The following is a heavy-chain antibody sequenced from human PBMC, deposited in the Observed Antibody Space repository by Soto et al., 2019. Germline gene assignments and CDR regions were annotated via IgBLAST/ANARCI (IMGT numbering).Heavy chain of an antibody. J-gene: IGHJ4*02. D-gene: IGHD6-19*01. V-gene: IGHV4-59*08. Sequence: SETLSLTCTVSGGSISSYYWSWIRQPPGKGLEWIGYIYYSGSTNYNPSLKSRVTISVDTSKNQFSLKLSSVTAADTAVYYCVFSWYSSGWWAFDYWGQGTLVTVSS. CDR2: IYYSGST. CDR1: GGSISSYY. CDR3: VFSWYSSGWWAFDY.